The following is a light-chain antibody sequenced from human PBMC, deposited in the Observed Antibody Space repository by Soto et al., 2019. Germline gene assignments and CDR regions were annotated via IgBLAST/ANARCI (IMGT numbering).Light chain of an antibody. Sequence: EIVRTQSPATLSVSPGERATLSCRASQSVSSNLAWYQQKPGQAPRLLIYGASTRATGIPARFSGSGSGTEFTLTISSLQSEDFAVYYCQQYNNWPPGFTFGPGTKVDIK. CDR1: QSVSSN. V-gene: IGKV3-15*01. J-gene: IGKJ3*01. CDR3: QQYNNWPPGFT. CDR2: GAS.